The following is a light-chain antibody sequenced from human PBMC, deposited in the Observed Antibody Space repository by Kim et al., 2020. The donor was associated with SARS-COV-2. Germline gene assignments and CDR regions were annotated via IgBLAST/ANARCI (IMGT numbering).Light chain of an antibody. CDR2: GKN. Sequence: ALGQTVRITCQGDSLRSYYATWYQQKPGQAPILVIYGKNNRPSGIPHRFSGSSSGNTASLTITGTQAGDEADYYCNSRDSNDNVVFGGGTQLTVL. J-gene: IGLJ2*01. CDR1: SLRSYY. V-gene: IGLV3-19*01. CDR3: NSRDSNDNVV.